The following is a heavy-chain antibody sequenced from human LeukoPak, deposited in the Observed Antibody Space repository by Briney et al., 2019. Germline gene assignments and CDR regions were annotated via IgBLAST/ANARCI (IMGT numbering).Heavy chain of an antibody. Sequence: GGSLRLSCAASGFTFSDYYMRWIRQAPGKGLGWVAYISSSGSPIFYIDSVKGRFTIPRDNAKNSLYLQMNSLRAEDTALYYYARDLEGEPAIFWGQGTMVTVSS. CDR3: ARDLEGEPAIF. J-gene: IGHJ3*01. CDR2: ISSSGSPI. CDR1: GFTFSDYY. D-gene: IGHD1-1*01. V-gene: IGHV3-11*01.